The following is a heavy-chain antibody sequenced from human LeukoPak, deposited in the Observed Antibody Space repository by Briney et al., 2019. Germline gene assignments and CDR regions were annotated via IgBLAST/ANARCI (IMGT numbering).Heavy chain of an antibody. CDR3: APMSSRAGYGSS. CDR1: GFTFSSYA. V-gene: IGHV3-23*03. Sequence: GGSLRLSCAASGFTFSSYAMSWVRQAPGKGLEWVSVIYSGGSTYYADSVKGRFTISRDNSKNTLYLQMNSLRAEDTAVYYCAPMSSRAGYGSSWGQGTLVTVSS. J-gene: IGHJ4*02. CDR2: IYSGGST. D-gene: IGHD6-13*01.